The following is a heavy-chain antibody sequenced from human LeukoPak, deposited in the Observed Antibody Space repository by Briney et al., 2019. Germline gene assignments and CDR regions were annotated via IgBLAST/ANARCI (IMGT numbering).Heavy chain of an antibody. CDR3: ARDGGIRYYDFWSGYYLSRNWFDP. V-gene: IGHV1-3*01. D-gene: IGHD3-3*01. Sequence: ASVKVSCKASGYSFTTYGMNWVPQAPGQRLEWMGWINAGNGNTKYSQKFQGRVTITRDTSASTAYMELSSLRSEDTAVYYCARDGGIRYYDFWSGYYLSRNWFDPWGQGTLVTVSS. J-gene: IGHJ5*02. CDR1: GYSFTTYG. CDR2: INAGNGNT.